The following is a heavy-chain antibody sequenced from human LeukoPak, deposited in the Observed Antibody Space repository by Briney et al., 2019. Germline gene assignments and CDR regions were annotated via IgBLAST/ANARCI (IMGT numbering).Heavy chain of an antibody. CDR2: IYYSGST. CDR3: ARVKDYYALRD. CDR1: GGSISSYY. D-gene: IGHD3-22*01. Sequence: SETLSLTCTVSGGSISSYYWSWIRQPPGKGLEWIGYIYYSGSTNYNPSLKSRVTITVDTSKNQFSLKLSSVTAADTAVYYCARVKDYYALRDWGQGTLVTVSS. J-gene: IGHJ4*02. V-gene: IGHV4-59*01.